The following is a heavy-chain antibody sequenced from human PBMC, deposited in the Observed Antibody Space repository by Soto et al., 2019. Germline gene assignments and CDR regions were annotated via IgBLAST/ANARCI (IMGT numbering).Heavy chain of an antibody. CDR2: IIPIFGTA. CDR1: GGTFSSYA. Sequence: ASVKVSCKASGGTFSSYAISWVRQGPGQGLEWMGGIIPIFGTANYAQKLQGRVTITADESTSTAYMELSSLRSEDTAVYYCARVALGYDYADVWGQGTTVTV. CDR3: ARVALGYDYADV. D-gene: IGHD4-17*01. V-gene: IGHV1-69*13. J-gene: IGHJ6*02.